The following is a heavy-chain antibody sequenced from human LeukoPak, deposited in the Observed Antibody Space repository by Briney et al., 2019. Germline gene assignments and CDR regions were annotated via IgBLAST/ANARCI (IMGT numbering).Heavy chain of an antibody. V-gene: IGHV3-23*01. J-gene: IGHJ4*02. CDR2: ISGSGGST. CDR1: GITFSSYV. D-gene: IGHD3-10*01. CDR3: VKGSGLWFGESPAGFDY. Sequence: GGSLRLSCAASGITFSSYVMSWVRQAPGKGLEWVSAISGSGGSTYSADSGKGRFTISRDNSKNTLYLQMNSLRAEDTAVYYCVKGSGLWFGESPAGFDYWGQGTLVTVSS.